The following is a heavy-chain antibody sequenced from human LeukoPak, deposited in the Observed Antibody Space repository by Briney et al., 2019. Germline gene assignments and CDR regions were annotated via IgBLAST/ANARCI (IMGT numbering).Heavy chain of an antibody. CDR1: GYSFSTYW. D-gene: IGHD6-13*01. V-gene: IGHV5-51*07. CDR2: VYAGDSDT. Sequence: GESLKISCKGFGYSFSTYWIAWVHQVPGKGLEWLGIVYAGDSDTRYSPTFQGQVTMSAEKSVDTAYLQWSSLKASDTAIYYCTRIGFTSDWSFDYWGQGTQVTVSS. J-gene: IGHJ4*02. CDR3: TRIGFTSDWSFDY.